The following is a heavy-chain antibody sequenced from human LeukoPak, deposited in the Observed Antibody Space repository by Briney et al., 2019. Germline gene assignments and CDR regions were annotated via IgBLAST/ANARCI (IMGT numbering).Heavy chain of an antibody. CDR1: GFTFSGFY. Sequence: PGGSLRLSCSASGFTFSGFYMSWLGQAPGKGREGGSCIGSSSSYTNYADSVKGRFTISRDNAKNSLYLQMDGLRAEDTAVYYCARDRGAVAATWFDYWGQGTLVTVSS. V-gene: IGHV3-11*05. J-gene: IGHJ4*02. D-gene: IGHD6-19*01. CDR2: IGSSSSYT. CDR3: ARDRGAVAATWFDY.